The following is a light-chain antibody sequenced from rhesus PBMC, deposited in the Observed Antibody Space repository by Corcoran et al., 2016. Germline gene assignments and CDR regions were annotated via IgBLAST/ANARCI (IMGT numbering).Light chain of an antibody. Sequence: EIVMTQSPATLSLSPGETATLSCRASESVGSYFAWYQQTPGQAPKPLVQSAYFRATGSPDRFSGSGSRTDSTPTIRSLEPEDVGVYHCQQYNDLHWTFCQGTKVEIK. CDR3: QQYNDLHWT. V-gene: IGKV3-40*03. CDR1: ESVGSY. J-gene: IGKJ1*01. CDR2: SAY.